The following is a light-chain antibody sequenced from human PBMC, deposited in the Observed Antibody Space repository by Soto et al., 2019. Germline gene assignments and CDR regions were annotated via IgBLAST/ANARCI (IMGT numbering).Light chain of an antibody. CDR2: DNT. V-gene: IGLV1-40*01. CDR3: QSYDSRLSSYV. CDR1: SSNIGAGYD. Sequence: QSVLTQPPSVSGAPGQRVTISCTGSSSNIGAGYDVHWYQQLPGTAPKLLIYDNTNRPSGVPDRFSGSKTGTSASLAITGLQAEDEAVYYCQSYDSRLSSYVFGDGTKVTV. J-gene: IGLJ1*01.